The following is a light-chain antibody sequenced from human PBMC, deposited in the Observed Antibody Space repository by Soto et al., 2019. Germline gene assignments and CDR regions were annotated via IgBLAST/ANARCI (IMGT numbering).Light chain of an antibody. CDR3: QQTYSIPIT. CDR1: QSVSTY. CDR2: AAS. V-gene: IGKV1-39*01. Sequence: DVQMTQSPSSLSASVGDRVTITCRASQSVSTYLNWYQQKPGQAPKPLIYAASSLQSGVPSRFSGSGSGTDFTLTISSLQPEDFATYYCQQTYSIPITFGQGTRLEI. J-gene: IGKJ5*01.